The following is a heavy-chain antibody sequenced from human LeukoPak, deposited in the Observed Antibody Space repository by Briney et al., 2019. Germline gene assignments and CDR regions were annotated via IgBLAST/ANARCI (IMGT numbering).Heavy chain of an antibody. Sequence: ASVKVSCKASGYTFTSYYFHWVRQAPGQGLEWVGIINPSGGTIRYAQNFEGRVTMTRDTSTSTVYMELSSLRSEGTAVYYCARRPAAAGGVGFDYWGQGTLVTVSS. CDR3: ARRPAAAGGVGFDY. V-gene: IGHV1-46*01. J-gene: IGHJ4*02. CDR1: GYTFTSYY. CDR2: INPSGGTI. D-gene: IGHD6-13*01.